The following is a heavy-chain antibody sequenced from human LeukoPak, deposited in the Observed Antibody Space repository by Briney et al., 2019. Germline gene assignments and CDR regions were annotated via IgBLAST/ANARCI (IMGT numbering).Heavy chain of an antibody. Sequence: PSETLSLTCAVYGGSFSGYYWSWIRQPPGKGLEWIGEINHSGSTNCNPSLKSRGTISVDTSKNQFSLKLSSVTAADTAVYYCARASYYYYYMDIWGKGTTVTVSS. CDR3: ARASYYYYYMDI. V-gene: IGHV4-34*01. CDR2: INHSGST. CDR1: GGSFSGYY. J-gene: IGHJ6*03.